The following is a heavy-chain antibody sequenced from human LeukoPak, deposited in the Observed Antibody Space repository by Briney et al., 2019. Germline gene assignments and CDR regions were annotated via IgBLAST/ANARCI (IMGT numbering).Heavy chain of an antibody. CDR3: ARDIIGAARLGNWFDP. D-gene: IGHD6-13*01. CDR2: IIPIFGTA. Sequence: SVKVSCKASGGTFSSYAISWVRQAPGQGLEWMGGIIPIFGTANYAQKFQGRVTITADESTSTAYMELSSLRSEDTAVYYCARDIIGAARLGNWFDPWGQGTLVTVSS. J-gene: IGHJ5*02. V-gene: IGHV1-69*13. CDR1: GGTFSSYA.